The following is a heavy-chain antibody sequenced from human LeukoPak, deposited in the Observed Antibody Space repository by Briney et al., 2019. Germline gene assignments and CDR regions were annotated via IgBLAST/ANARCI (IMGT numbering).Heavy chain of an antibody. Sequence: GGSLRLSCAASGFTFSSYSMNWVRQAPGKGLEWVSSISSSSSYIYYADSVKGRFTISRDNAKNSLYLQMNSLRAEDTAVYYCAREDFQFRGKDAFDIWGHGTMVTVSS. CDR3: AREDFQFRGKDAFDI. D-gene: IGHD3-16*01. V-gene: IGHV3-21*01. CDR2: ISSSSSYI. CDR1: GFTFSSYS. J-gene: IGHJ3*02.